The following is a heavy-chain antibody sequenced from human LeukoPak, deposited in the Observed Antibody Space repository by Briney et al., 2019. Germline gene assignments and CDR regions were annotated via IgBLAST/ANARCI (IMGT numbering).Heavy chain of an antibody. CDR1: GFTFSSSW. D-gene: IGHD6-19*01. J-gene: IGHJ4*02. Sequence: GGSLRLSCADSGFTFSSSWMTWVRQAPGKGLEWVANINQDGSVKHYVDPMKGRFTISRDNAKNSLFLQMNSLRAEDTAVYSCARSSGWLDYWGQGTLVTVSS. CDR3: ARSSGWLDY. CDR2: INQDGSVK. V-gene: IGHV3-7*01.